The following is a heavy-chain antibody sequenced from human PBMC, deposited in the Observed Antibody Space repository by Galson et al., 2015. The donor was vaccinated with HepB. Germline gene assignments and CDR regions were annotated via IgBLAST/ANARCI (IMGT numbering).Heavy chain of an antibody. CDR1: GYTFTSYG. J-gene: IGHJ4*02. D-gene: IGHD2-15*01. CDR3: ASGTAGVALLLSDY. V-gene: IGHV1-18*04. Sequence: SVKVSCKASGYTFTSYGISWVRQAPGQGLEWMGWISAYNGNTNYAQKLQGRVTMTTDTSTSTAYMELRSLRSDDTAVYYCASGTAGVALLLSDYWGQGTLVTVSS. CDR2: ISAYNGNT.